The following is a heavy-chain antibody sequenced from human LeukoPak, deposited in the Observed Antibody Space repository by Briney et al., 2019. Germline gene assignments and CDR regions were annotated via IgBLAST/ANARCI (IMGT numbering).Heavy chain of an antibody. V-gene: IGHV3-48*04. Sequence: PGGSLRLSCAASGFTFSSYVMSWVRQAPGKGLEWVSYISSSGSTIYYADSVKGRFTISRDNAKNSLYLQMNSLRAEDTAVYYCASSARDGYNLGYYFDYWGQGTLVTVSS. CDR2: ISSSGSTI. D-gene: IGHD5-24*01. J-gene: IGHJ4*02. CDR3: ASSARDGYNLGYYFDY. CDR1: GFTFSSYV.